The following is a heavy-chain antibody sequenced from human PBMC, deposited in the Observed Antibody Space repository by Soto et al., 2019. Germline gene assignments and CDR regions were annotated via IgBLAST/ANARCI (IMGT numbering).Heavy chain of an antibody. CDR2: ISGTASST. CDR3: ATSFRYFDN. D-gene: IGHD3-9*01. CDR1: GFTTTTTP. Sequence: GGSLRLSCAGSGFTTTTTPLSWVRQPPGKGLEWVTTISGTASSTNYVDSLKGRFFISRDKSKNTVTLQLNNLTLDDTAVYYCATSFRYFDNWGQGTRVTVSS. V-gene: IGHV3-23*02. J-gene: IGHJ4*02.